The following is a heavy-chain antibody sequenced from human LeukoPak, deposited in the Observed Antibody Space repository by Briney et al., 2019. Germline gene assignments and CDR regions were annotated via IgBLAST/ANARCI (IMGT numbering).Heavy chain of an antibody. CDR3: ARGAEGGGYVFDY. Sequence: PSETLSLTCTVSGGSISSYYWSWIRQPPGKGLEWIGYIYYSGSTNYNPSLKSRVTISVDTSKNQFSLKLSSVTAADTAVYYCARGAEGGGYVFDYWGQGTLVTVSS. D-gene: IGHD5-12*01. V-gene: IGHV4-59*01. CDR2: IYYSGST. CDR1: GGSISSYY. J-gene: IGHJ4*02.